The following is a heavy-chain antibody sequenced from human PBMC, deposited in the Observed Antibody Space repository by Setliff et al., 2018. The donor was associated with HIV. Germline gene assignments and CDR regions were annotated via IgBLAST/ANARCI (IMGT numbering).Heavy chain of an antibody. CDR2: ISGSGGIT. J-gene: IGHJ4*02. Sequence: GGSLRLSCAASGFTFSSHAMDWVRQAPGKGLEWVSAISGSGGITYYADSVKARFTIYRDNSKTTLYLQMNSLRAEDTAVYYCAKDQGEMATISPIDYWGEGTLVTVSS. CDR3: AKDQGEMATISPIDY. CDR1: GFTFSSHA. V-gene: IGHV3-23*01. D-gene: IGHD5-12*01.